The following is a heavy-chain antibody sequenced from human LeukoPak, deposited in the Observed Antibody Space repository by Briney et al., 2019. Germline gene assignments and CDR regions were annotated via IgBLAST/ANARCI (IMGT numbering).Heavy chain of an antibody. Sequence: ETLSLTCAVYGGSFSGYYWSWVRQAPGKGLGWVSAISDTGNTYHADSVKGRFTISRDSSKNTLFLQMNRLRPEDAAVYYCAKAPVTTCRGAFCYPFDYWGLGTLVTVSS. V-gene: IGHV3-53*01. CDR2: ISDTGNT. CDR3: AKAPVTTCRGAFCYPFDY. D-gene: IGHD2-15*01. J-gene: IGHJ4*02. CDR1: GGSFSGYY.